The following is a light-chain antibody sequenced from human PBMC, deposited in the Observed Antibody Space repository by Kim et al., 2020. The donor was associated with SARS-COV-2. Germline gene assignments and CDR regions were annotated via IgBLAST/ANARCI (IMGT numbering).Light chain of an antibody. CDR3: QQYNDWPPYT. CDR2: GAS. CDR1: QSVRSN. J-gene: IGKJ2*01. V-gene: IGKV3-15*01. Sequence: EIVMTQSPATLSVSPGERATVSCRASQSVRSNLAWYQQKPGQAPRLLIYGASTRATGIPARFSGSGSGTDFTLTISSLQSEDFAVYYCQQYNDWPPYTFGQGTKLEI.